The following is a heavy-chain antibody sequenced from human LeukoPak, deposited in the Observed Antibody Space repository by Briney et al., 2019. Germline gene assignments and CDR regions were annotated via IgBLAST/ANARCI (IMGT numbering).Heavy chain of an antibody. Sequence: GGSLRLSCAASGFTFNSYSMNWVRQAPGKGLEWVSSISSSSSYIYYADSVRGRFTISRDNSKNTLYLQMNSLRAEDTAVYYCLTAYYYYYYMDVWGKGTTVTISS. CDR3: LTAYYYYYYMDV. D-gene: IGHD2-21*02. CDR1: GFTFNSYS. J-gene: IGHJ6*03. CDR2: ISSSSSYI. V-gene: IGHV3-21*01.